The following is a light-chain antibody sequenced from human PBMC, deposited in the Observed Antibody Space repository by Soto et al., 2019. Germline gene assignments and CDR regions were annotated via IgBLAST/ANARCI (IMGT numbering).Light chain of an antibody. V-gene: IGKV3-20*01. CDR3: QQYVTSPWA. Sequence: EIVLTQSPGTLSLSPGERATLSCRASQSVSSSFLAWYQQKPGQAPRLLIYGASNRATCIPDRFSGSGSGTDFTLTISRLELEDFAVYYCQQYVTSPWAFGQGTKVAI. CDR1: QSVSSSF. J-gene: IGKJ1*01. CDR2: GAS.